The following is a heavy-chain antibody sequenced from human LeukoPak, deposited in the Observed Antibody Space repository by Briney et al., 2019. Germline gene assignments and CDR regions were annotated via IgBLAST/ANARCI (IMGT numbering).Heavy chain of an antibody. CDR2: ISSSSSYI. J-gene: IGHJ4*02. CDR3: ARDFSSSYYFDY. Sequence: PGGSLRLSCAASGFTFSSYSTNWVRQAPGKGLEWVSSISSSSSYIYYADSVKGRFTISRDNAKNSLYLQMNSLRAEDTAVYYCARDFSSSYYFDYWGQGTLVTVSS. CDR1: GFTFSSYS. D-gene: IGHD6-6*01. V-gene: IGHV3-21*01.